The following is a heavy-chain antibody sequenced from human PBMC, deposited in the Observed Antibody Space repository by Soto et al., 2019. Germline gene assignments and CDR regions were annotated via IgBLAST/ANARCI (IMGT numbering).Heavy chain of an antibody. J-gene: IGHJ1*01. CDR2: ISYDGSYQ. V-gene: IGHV3-30*18. Sequence: QVQLVESGGGVVQPGTSLRLSCEASGFAFNKFGMHCVRQAPGKGLEWVAFISYDGSYQYYADSVQGRLTITSDNSMNTLNMQLNSLRREDTAVYYCAKGGEVGGVLGDHWGQSTLVTVSS. D-gene: IGHD1-26*01. CDR1: GFAFNKFG. CDR3: AKGGEVGGVLGDH.